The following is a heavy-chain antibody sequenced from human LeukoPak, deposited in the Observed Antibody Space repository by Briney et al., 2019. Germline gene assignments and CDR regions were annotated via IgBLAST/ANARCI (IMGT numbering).Heavy chain of an antibody. J-gene: IGHJ3*02. CDR1: GGSTSSYY. V-gene: IGHV4-59*01. CDR2: IYYSGST. D-gene: IGHD1-26*01. Sequence: SETLSLTCTVSGGSTSSYYWSWIRQPPGKGLEWIGYIYYSGSTNYNPSLKSRVTISVDTSKNQFSLKLSSVTAADTAVYYCARGYSDDAFDIWGQGTMVTVSS. CDR3: ARGYSDDAFDI.